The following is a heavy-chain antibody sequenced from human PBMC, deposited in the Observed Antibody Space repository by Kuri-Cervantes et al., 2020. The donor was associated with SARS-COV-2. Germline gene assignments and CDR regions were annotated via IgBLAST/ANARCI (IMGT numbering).Heavy chain of an antibody. D-gene: IGHD2-21*02. CDR2: IRSKAYGGTT. CDR1: GITFGDYA. V-gene: IGHV3-49*03. CDR3: TSGIGDCWGFDY. Sequence: GESLKISCTASGITFGDYAMGLFRQASGKGLEGVGFIRSKAYGGTTEYAASVKIRFTITRDEYKSIAYLQMNSQKTEATAVYYCTSGIGDCWGFDYWGQGTLVTVSS. J-gene: IGHJ4*02.